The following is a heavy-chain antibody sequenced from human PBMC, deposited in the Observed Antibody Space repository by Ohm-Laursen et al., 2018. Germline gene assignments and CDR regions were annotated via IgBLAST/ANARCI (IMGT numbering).Heavy chain of an antibody. D-gene: IGHD3-22*01. CDR2: IYNSGST. Sequence: TLSLTCTVSGGSVNSGSSYWSWLRQSPGKGLEWIGYIYNSGSTNYNPSLKSRVTPSVDMSKNQFSLKLTSVTAADTAVYYCARDRLDYNDGPFDYWGQGTLVAVSS. CDR1: GGSVNSGSSY. CDR3: ARDRLDYNDGPFDY. J-gene: IGHJ4*02. V-gene: IGHV4-61*01.